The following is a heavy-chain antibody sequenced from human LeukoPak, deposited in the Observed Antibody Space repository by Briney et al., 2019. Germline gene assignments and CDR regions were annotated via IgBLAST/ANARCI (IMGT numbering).Heavy chain of an antibody. CDR2: MNPNSGNT. CDR3: ARGPLVVGLAGYYYYYMDV. J-gene: IGHJ6*03. Sequence: ASVKVSCKASGYTFTSYDINWVRQATGQGLEWMGWMNPNSGNTGYAQKFQGRVTITRNTSISTAYMELSSLRSEDTAVYYCARGPLVVGLAGYYYYYMDVWGKGTTVTVSS. D-gene: IGHD3-22*01. CDR1: GYTFTSYD. V-gene: IGHV1-8*01.